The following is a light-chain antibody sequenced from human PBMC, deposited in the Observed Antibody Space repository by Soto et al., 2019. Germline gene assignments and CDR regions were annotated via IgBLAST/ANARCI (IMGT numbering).Light chain of an antibody. V-gene: IGKV3-20*01. CDR2: GTS. J-gene: IGKJ4*01. Sequence: EIVLTQSPGTLSLSPGERATLSCRASQSVRSSYLAWYQQKSGQAPTLLIYGTSSRATGIPDRFSGRGSGTDFNFSISSLEPEDSAVYYCQQCGSSPLTFGGGTKVEIK. CDR1: QSVRSSY. CDR3: QQCGSSPLT.